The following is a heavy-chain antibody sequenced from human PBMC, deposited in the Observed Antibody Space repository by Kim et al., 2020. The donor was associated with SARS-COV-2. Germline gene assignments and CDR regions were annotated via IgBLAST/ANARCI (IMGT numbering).Heavy chain of an antibody. V-gene: IGHV6-1*01. Sequence: SVKSRITINPDTSKNQFALQLNSVTPEDTAVYYCARRGFRPYYYYYGMDVWGQGTTVTVSS. D-gene: IGHD3-10*01. J-gene: IGHJ6*02. CDR3: ARRGFRPYYYYYGMDV.